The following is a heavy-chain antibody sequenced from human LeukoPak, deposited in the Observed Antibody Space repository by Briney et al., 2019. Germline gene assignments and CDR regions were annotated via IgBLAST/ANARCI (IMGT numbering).Heavy chain of an antibody. D-gene: IGHD2-2*01. CDR2: ISYDGSNK. J-gene: IGHJ5*02. CDR3: AGERCSSTSCASPFDP. CDR1: GFTFSSYA. V-gene: IGHV3-30-3*01. Sequence: GGSLRLSCAASGFTFSSYAMHWVRQAPGKGLEWVAVISYDGSNKYYADSAKGRFTISRDNSKNTLYLQMNSLRAEDTAVYYCAGERCSSTSCASPFDPWGQGTLVTVSS.